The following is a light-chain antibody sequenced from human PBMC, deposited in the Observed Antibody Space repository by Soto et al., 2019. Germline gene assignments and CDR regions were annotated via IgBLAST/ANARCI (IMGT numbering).Light chain of an antibody. J-gene: IGKJ1*01. Sequence: EIVLTQSPAILSLSPGERATLSCRASQSVGRYLVWYQQKPGQAPSLLIYDASNRATGVPARFSGSGSGTDFTLTISSLESEVFAVYYCQHRNNWPWTLGQGTRVEIK. V-gene: IGKV3-11*01. CDR2: DAS. CDR1: QSVGRY. CDR3: QHRNNWPWT.